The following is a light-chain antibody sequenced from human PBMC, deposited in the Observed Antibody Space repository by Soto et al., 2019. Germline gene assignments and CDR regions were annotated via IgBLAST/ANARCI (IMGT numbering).Light chain of an antibody. CDR2: GAS. CDR1: QSVSSNY. J-gene: IGKJ1*01. V-gene: IGKV3-20*01. Sequence: DIVLTQSPGTLSLSPGERATLSCRASQSVSSNYLAWYQQKPGQAPRLLIHGASTRATGVPDRFSGSGSGTDFTLTISRLEPEDFAVYYCQQYGSSPRTFGQGTKVDIK. CDR3: QQYGSSPRT.